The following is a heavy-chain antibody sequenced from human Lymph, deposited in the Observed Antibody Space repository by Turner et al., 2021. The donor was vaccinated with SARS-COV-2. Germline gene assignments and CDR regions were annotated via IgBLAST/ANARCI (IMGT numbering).Heavy chain of an antibody. D-gene: IGHD3-22*01. CDR2: ISGSGGDT. V-gene: IGHV3-23*01. Sequence: EVQLLESGGGLVQPGGSLRLSCAASGFTFSSYAMSWVRQAPGKGLELVSAISGSGGDTYYADSVKGRFTISRDNSKNTLYLQMNSLRAEDTAVYYCAKGVRGAMIVVVIPYFDYWGQGTLVTVSS. J-gene: IGHJ4*02. CDR1: GFTFSSYA. CDR3: AKGVRGAMIVVVIPYFDY.